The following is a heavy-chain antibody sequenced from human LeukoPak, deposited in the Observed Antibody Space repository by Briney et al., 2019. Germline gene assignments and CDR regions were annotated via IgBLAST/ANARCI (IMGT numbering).Heavy chain of an antibody. CDR1: GGSFNDYD. CDR3: ARHLFRSRIAAAGGKVPHDY. CDR2: INESGAT. J-gene: IGHJ4*02. Sequence: NPSETLSLTCSVYGGSFNDYDWSWVRQAPGRGLQWIGEINESGATNCDPSLKSRVTISVDTSKNQFSLKLSSVTAADTAVYYCARHLFRSRIAAAGGKVPHDYWGQGTLVTVSS. D-gene: IGHD6-13*01. V-gene: IGHV4-34*01.